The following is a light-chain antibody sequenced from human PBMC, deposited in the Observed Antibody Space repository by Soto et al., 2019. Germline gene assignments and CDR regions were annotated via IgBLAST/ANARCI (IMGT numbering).Light chain of an antibody. CDR3: SSYTSSSTYV. J-gene: IGLJ1*01. CDR2: EVT. CDR1: SSDFGSYNR. V-gene: IGLV2-18*02. Sequence: QSVLTQPPSVSGSPGQSVTISCTGTSSDFGSYNRVSWYQHHPGKAPKVMIYEVTNRPSGVSNRFSGSKSGNTASLTISGLLAEDEADYYCSSYTSSSTYVFGTGTKSPS.